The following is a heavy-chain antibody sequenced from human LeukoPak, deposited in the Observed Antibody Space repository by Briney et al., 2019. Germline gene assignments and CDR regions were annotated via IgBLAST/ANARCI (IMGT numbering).Heavy chain of an antibody. CDR2: FYRGGST. Sequence: KPSETLSLTCTVSVYSIISGYYWGWIRQPPGKGLEWIGSFYRGGSTYYNPSLKSRVTISLDTSKNQFSLKLSSVTAADTAVYYCARGAFWSGYYTLDAFDIWGQGTMVTVSS. J-gene: IGHJ3*02. D-gene: IGHD3-3*01. V-gene: IGHV4-38-2*02. CDR3: ARGAFWSGYYTLDAFDI. CDR1: VYSIISGYY.